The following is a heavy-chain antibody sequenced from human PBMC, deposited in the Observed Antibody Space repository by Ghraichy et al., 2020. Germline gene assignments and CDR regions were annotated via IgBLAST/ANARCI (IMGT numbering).Heavy chain of an antibody. D-gene: IGHD4-23*01. CDR3: ARGSTVVRFYYYDGMDG. J-gene: IGHJ6*02. CDR2: ITSSSSFK. CDR1: GFTFGAYS. V-gene: IGHV3-48*02. Sequence: GGSLRLSCVGSGFTFGAYSMNWVRQSPGKRLEWISYITSSSSFKSYADSVKGRFTISRDNAQNSLSLQMSSLTDEDTAVYYCARGSTVVRFYYYDGMDGWGQGTTVTVSS.